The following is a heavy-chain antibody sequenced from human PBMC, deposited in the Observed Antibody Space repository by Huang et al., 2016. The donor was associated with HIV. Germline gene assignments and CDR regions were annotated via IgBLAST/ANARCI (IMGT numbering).Heavy chain of an antibody. J-gene: IGHJ4*02. CDR2: INGGNGYT. Sequence: QVQLVQSGAEVKKPGTSVKVSCKTSGDTFSSHALHWLRQAPGQRPEWMGWINGGNGYTKYSQKFQRRVTITSDTSSNIGYMELNSLLSEDTAVYYCARDPLDIRRHFDFWGQGSLVTVSS. D-gene: IGHD3-3*01. CDR3: ARDPLDIRRHFDF. V-gene: IGHV1-3*01. CDR1: GDTFSSHA.